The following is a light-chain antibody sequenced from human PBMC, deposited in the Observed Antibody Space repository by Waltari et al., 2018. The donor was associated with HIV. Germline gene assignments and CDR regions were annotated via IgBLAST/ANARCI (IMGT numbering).Light chain of an antibody. V-gene: IGLV2-11*01. CDR1: SRDIGIYNY. J-gene: IGLJ1*01. Sequence: QSALTQPRSVSGSPGHSVTISCTGTSRDIGIYNYVSWYQQHPGKAPKLLISDVTRRPSRVPDRFSGSKSGNTASLTISGLQADDEADYYCCSYAGNFIYVFGTGTKVTVL. CDR3: CSYAGNFIYV. CDR2: DVT.